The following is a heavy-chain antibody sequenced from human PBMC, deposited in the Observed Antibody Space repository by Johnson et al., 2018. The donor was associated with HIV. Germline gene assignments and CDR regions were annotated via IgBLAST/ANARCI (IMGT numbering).Heavy chain of an antibody. V-gene: IGHV3-23*04. D-gene: IGHD2-2*01. CDR3: ARGKLPAALRRGDAFDI. CDR2: ISGSGGGT. CDR1: GFTFDDYA. J-gene: IGHJ3*02. Sequence: EMQLVESGGGLVQPGRSLRLSCAASGFTFDDYAMHWVRLAPGKGLEWVSGISGSGGGTYYADSVKGRFTISRDNSKNTLYLQMNSLRAEDTALYYCARGKLPAALRRGDAFDIWGQGTMVTVSS.